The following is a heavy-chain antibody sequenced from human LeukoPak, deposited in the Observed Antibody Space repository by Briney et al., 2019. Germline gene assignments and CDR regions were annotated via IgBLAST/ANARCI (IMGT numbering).Heavy chain of an antibody. CDR3: ARAPTYYYDSSGYYWDY. CDR1: GYSFTNYW. CDR2: IYPGDSDT. Sequence: GESLKISCKGSGYSFTNYWIGWVRQMPGKGLEWMGIIYPGDSDTRYSPSFQGQVTISADKSISTAYLQWSSLKASDTAMYYCARAPTYYYDSSGYYWDYWGQGTLVTVSS. D-gene: IGHD3-22*01. V-gene: IGHV5-51*01. J-gene: IGHJ4*02.